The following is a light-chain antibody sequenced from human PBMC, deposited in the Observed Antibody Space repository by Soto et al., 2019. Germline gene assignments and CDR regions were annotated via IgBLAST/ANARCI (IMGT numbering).Light chain of an antibody. J-gene: IGKJ4*01. CDR1: QGISNY. CDR3: QKYNTAPL. Sequence: DIQMTQSPSSLSASVGDRITITCRTSQGISNYLAWYQQKSGEVPKLLIYLASTLRSGVPSRFSGSRSGTDFTITISILQPEDVAIYYCQKYNTAPLFGGGTKVEI. CDR2: LAS. V-gene: IGKV1-27*01.